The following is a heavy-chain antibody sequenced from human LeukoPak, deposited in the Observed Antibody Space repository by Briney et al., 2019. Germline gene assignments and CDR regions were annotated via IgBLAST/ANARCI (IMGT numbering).Heavy chain of an antibody. Sequence: GGSLRLSCAASGFTFSSNYMSWVRQAPGKGLEWVSVIYSGGSTYYSDSVKGRFTISRRDSKRTLYLQMNILMAEENTVYYYARALVVATGYWGQGTLVT. CDR1: GFTFSSNY. CDR3: ARALVVATGY. V-gene: IGHV3-66*01. J-gene: IGHJ4*02. CDR2: IYSGGST. D-gene: IGHD6-6*01.